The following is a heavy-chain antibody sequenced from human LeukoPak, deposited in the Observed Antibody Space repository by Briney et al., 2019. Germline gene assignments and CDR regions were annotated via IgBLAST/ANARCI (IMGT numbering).Heavy chain of an antibody. Sequence: ASVKVSCKASGYTFTSYGISWVRQAPGQGLEWMGWISAYNGNTNYAQKLQGRVTMTTDTSTSTAYMELRSLRSDDTAVYYCAKDLSYCSGGTCYTSRYYGMDVWGQGTTVTVSS. CDR3: AKDLSYCSGGTCYTSRYYGMDV. CDR1: GYTFTSYG. J-gene: IGHJ6*02. CDR2: ISAYNGNT. D-gene: IGHD2-15*01. V-gene: IGHV1-18*01.